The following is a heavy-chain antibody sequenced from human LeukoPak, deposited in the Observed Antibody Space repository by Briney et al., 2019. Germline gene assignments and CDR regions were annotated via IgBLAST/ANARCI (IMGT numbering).Heavy chain of an antibody. CDR3: ASRGVVVPAWDAFDI. J-gene: IGHJ3*02. D-gene: IGHD2-2*01. V-gene: IGHV3-48*01. CDR1: GFTFSSYS. CDR2: ISSSSSTI. Sequence: PGGSLRLSCAASGFTFSSYSMNWVRQAPGKRLEWASYISSSSSTIYYADSVKGRFTISRDNAKNSLYLQMNSLRAEDTAVYYCASRGVVVPAWDAFDIWGQGTMVTVSS.